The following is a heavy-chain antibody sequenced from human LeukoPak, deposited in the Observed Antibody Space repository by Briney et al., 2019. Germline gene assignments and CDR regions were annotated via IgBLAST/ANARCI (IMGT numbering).Heavy chain of an antibody. CDR1: GYTFTGCY. D-gene: IGHD3-10*01. J-gene: IGHJ4*02. CDR3: ARESRLLWFGELPNYFDY. V-gene: IGHV1-2*02. Sequence: ASVKVSCKASGYTFTGCYMHWVRQAPGQGLEWMGWINPNSGGTNYAQKFQGRVTMTRDTSISTAYMELSRLRSDDTAVYYCARESRLLWFGELPNYFDYWGQGTLVTVSS. CDR2: INPNSGGT.